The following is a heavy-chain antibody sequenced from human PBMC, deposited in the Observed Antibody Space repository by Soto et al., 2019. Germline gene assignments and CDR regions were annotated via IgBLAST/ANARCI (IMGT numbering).Heavy chain of an antibody. CDR2: MNPNSGNT. D-gene: IGHD6-19*01. CDR3: ASTPPMAVAGRGSGMDV. Sequence: QVQLVQSGAEVKKPGASVKVSCKASGYTFTSYDINWVRQATGQGLEWMGWMNPNSGNTGYAQKFQGRVTMTRXXSXSTXYMELSSLRSEDTAVYYCASTPPMAVAGRGSGMDVWGQGTTVTVSS. CDR1: GYTFTSYD. V-gene: IGHV1-8*01. J-gene: IGHJ6*02.